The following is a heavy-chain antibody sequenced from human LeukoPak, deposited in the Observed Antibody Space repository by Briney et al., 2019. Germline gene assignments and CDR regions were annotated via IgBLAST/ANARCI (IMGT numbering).Heavy chain of an antibody. CDR3: ARDLIYYDSSGYHNDAFDI. V-gene: IGHV4-59*01. CDR2: VYYTGST. CDR1: GGSISSYY. Sequence: SGTLSLTCTVSGGSISSYYWNWVRQPPGKGLEWIGYVYYTGSTNYNPSLKSRVTISLDTSKNQFSLKLSSVTAADTAVYYCARDLIYYDSSGYHNDAFDIWGQGTMVTVSS. D-gene: IGHD3-22*01. J-gene: IGHJ3*02.